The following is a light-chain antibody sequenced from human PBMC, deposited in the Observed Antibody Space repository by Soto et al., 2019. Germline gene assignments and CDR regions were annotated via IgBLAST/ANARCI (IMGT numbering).Light chain of an antibody. V-gene: IGLV9-49*01. J-gene: IGLJ2*01. Sequence: QPVLTQPPSASASLGASVTLTCTLSSGYSNYKVAWYQQRPGKGPRFVMRVGTGGIVGSKGDGIPDRFSVLGSGLNRYLTIKKIQEEDESDYHCGADHGSGSNFVVVFGGGTKLAVL. CDR3: GADHGSGSNFVVV. CDR2: VGTGGIVG. CDR1: SGYSNYK.